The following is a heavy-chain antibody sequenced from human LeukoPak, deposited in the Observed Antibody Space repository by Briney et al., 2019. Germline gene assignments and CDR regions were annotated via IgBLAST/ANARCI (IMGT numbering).Heavy chain of an antibody. D-gene: IGHD4-23*01. CDR2: IYSSGST. CDR1: GGSISSYY. J-gene: IGHJ4*02. CDR3: ARVSPGGNSDY. V-gene: IGHV4-4*07. Sequence: SETLSLTCTVSGGSISSYYWSWIRQPAGKGLEWIGRIYSSGSTNYNPSLKSRVTMSVDMSRNQFSLKLSSVTAADTAVYYCARVSPGGNSDYLGQGALVTVSS.